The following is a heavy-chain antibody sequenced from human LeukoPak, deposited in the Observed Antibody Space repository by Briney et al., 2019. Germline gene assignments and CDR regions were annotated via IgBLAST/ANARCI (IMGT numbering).Heavy chain of an antibody. CDR1: GYTFTGYY. D-gene: IGHD3-10*01. V-gene: IGHV1-2*02. Sequence: ASVKASCKASGYTFTGYYIQWVRQAPGQGLEWMGWITPNSGGTNYAQKFQGRVTMTSDTSISTVYMELSRLTSDDTAVYYCARRTIHSGAYYFDYWGQGTLVTVSS. CDR3: ARRTIHSGAYYFDY. CDR2: ITPNSGGT. J-gene: IGHJ4*02.